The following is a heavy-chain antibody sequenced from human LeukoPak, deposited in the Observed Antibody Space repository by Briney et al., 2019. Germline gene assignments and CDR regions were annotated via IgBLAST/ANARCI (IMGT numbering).Heavy chain of an antibody. Sequence: SETLSLTCTVSGGSISSSSYYWGWIRQPPGKGLEWIGSIYYSGSTYYNPSLKSRVTISVDTSKNQFSLKLSSVTAADTAVYYCAGQHDSSGYYFYWGQGTLVTVSS. CDR1: GGSISSSSYY. J-gene: IGHJ4*02. CDR2: IYYSGST. V-gene: IGHV4-39*01. CDR3: AGQHDSSGYYFY. D-gene: IGHD3-22*01.